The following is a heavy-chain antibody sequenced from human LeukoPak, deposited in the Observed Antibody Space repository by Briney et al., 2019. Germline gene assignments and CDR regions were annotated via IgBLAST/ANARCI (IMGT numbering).Heavy chain of an antibody. CDR3: ATQHGWLQLWGDAFDI. CDR1: GYTLTELS. J-gene: IGHJ3*02. V-gene: IGHV1-24*01. CDR2: FDPEDGET. D-gene: IGHD5-24*01. Sequence: ASVKVSCKVSGYTLTELSMQWVRQAPGKGLEWMGGFDPEDGETIYAQKFQGRVTMTEDTFTDTAYMELSSLRSEDTAVYYCATQHGWLQLWGDAFDIWGQGTMVTVSS.